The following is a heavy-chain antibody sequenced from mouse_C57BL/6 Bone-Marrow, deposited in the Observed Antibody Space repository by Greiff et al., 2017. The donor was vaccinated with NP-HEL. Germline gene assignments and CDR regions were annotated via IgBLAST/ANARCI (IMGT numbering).Heavy chain of an antibody. V-gene: IGHV1-69*01. CDR3: AKEAIYDYDESYWYFDV. J-gene: IGHJ1*03. CDR2: IDPSDSYT. D-gene: IGHD2-4*01. CDR1: GYTFTSYW. Sequence: VQLQQPGAELVMPGASVKLSCKASGYTFTSYWMHWVKQRPGQGLEWIGEIDPSDSYTNYNQKFKGKSTLTVDKSSSTAYMQLSSLTSEDSAVYYCAKEAIYDYDESYWYFDVWGTGTTVTVSS.